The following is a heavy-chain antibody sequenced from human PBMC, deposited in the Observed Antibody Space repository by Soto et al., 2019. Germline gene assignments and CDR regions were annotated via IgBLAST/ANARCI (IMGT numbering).Heavy chain of an antibody. V-gene: IGHV3-30*18. J-gene: IGHJ4*02. CDR1: GFTFSSYG. CDR3: AKDYRWYKGGPDY. D-gene: IGHD1-20*01. CDR2: ISYDGSNK. Sequence: GGSLRLSCAASGFTFSSYGMHWVRQAPGKGLEWVAVISYDGSNKYYADSAKGRFTISRDNSKNTLYLQMNSLRAEDTAVYYCAKDYRWYKGGPDYWGQGTLVTVSS.